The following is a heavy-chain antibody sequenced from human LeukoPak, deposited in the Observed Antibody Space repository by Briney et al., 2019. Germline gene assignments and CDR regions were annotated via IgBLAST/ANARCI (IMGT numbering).Heavy chain of an antibody. J-gene: IGHJ6*02. V-gene: IGHV3-30*03. CDR2: ISYDGSNK. Sequence: GGSLRLSCAASGFTFSSYGMHWVRQAPGKGLEWVAVISYDGSNKYYADSVKGRFTISRDNSKNTLYLQMNSLRAEDTAVYYCARGGGSYRTRGYYGMDVWGQGTTVTVSS. CDR3: ARGGGSYRTRGYYGMDV. CDR1: GFTFSSYG. D-gene: IGHD1-26*01.